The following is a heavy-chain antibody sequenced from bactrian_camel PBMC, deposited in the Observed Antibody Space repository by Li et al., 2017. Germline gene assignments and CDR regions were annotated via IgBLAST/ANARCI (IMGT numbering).Heavy chain of an antibody. CDR2: IYPRNGDAEN. CDR1: GYDVSNFC. V-gene: IGHV3S1*01. Sequence: VQLVESGGGSVQAGGSLRLSCVASGYDVSNFCMGWFHQAPGKEREGVAAIYPRNGDAENYYLDSVQGRFTISKDNAKNTLILLMNNLKPEDTAMYYCAADLGEATMPFCGLTSPFPFWGQGTQVTV. D-gene: IGHD4*01. CDR3: AADLGEATMPFCGLTSPFPF. J-gene: IGHJ4*01.